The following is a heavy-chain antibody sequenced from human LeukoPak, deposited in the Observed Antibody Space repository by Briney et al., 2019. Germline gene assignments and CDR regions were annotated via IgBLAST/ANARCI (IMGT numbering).Heavy chain of an antibody. CDR2: IIPILGIA. Sequence: ASVKVSCKASGGTFSSYAISWVRQAPGQGLEWMGRIIPILGIADYAQKFQGRVTITADKSTSTAYMELSSLRSEDTAVYYCARVSSSVWSNYYYYGMDVWGQGTTVTVSS. CDR3: ARVSSSVWSNYYYYGMDV. J-gene: IGHJ6*02. D-gene: IGHD6-19*01. V-gene: IGHV1-69*04. CDR1: GGTFSSYA.